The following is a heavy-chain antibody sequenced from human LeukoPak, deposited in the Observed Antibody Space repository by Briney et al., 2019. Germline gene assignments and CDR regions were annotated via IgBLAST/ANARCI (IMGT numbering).Heavy chain of an antibody. CDR1: GYTFTSYG. J-gene: IGHJ4*02. CDR2: ISAYNGNT. CDR3: ATSGYSYGEFDY. Sequence: GASVKVSCKASGYTFTSYGISWVRQAPGQGLEWMGWISAYNGNTNYAQKLQGRVTMTTDTSTSTVYMELRSLRSDDTAVYYCATSGYSYGEFDYWGQGTLVTVSS. D-gene: IGHD5-18*01. V-gene: IGHV1-18*01.